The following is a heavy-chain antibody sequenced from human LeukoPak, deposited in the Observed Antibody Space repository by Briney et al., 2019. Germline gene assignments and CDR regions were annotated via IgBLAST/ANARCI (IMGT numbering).Heavy chain of an antibody. V-gene: IGHV4-34*01. CDR2: IDHSGST. D-gene: IGHD2-21*02. CDR3: ASRVAVTAKYDC. J-gene: IGHJ4*02. CDR1: GGSFSNYY. Sequence: SETLSLTCAVYGGSFSNYYWNWIRQPPGKGLEWIGEIDHSGSTNYNPSLKSRVTISVDTSENKFSLKVSSVTAADTAVYYCASRVAVTAKYDCWGQGTLVTVSS.